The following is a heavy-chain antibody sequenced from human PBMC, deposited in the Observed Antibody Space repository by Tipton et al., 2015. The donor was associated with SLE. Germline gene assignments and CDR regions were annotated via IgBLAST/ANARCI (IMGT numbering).Heavy chain of an antibody. Sequence: TLSLTCTVSGGSISSSSYYWGWIRQPPGKGLERIGSIYYSGSTYYNPSLKSRVTISVDTSKNQFSLKLSSVTAADTAVYYCARTSGYCTNGVCYGPPHFFDYWGQGTLVTVSS. D-gene: IGHD2-8*01. CDR1: GGSISSSSYY. CDR2: IYYSGST. CDR3: ARTSGYCTNGVCYGPPHFFDY. V-gene: IGHV4-39*07. J-gene: IGHJ4*02.